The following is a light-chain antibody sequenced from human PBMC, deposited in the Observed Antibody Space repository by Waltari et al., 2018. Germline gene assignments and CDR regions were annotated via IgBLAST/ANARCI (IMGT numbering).Light chain of an antibody. V-gene: IGKV3-20*01. CDR3: QQYGSSPLT. Sequence: SSRARRGVHRAYRAWHQQRPCQAPRLLMLGAASMATGIPDRFSASGYGTDCTLTISRLEPEDVAVYYCQQYGSSPLTFGGGTKVEVK. J-gene: IGKJ4*01. CDR1: RGVHRAY. CDR2: GAA.